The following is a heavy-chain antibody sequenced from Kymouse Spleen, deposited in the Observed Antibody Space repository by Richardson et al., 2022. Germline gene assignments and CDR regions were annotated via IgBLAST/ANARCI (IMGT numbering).Heavy chain of an antibody. CDR1: GGSFSGYY. V-gene: IGHV4-34*01. D-gene: IGHD3-16*02. J-gene: IGHJ4*02. Sequence: QVQLQQWGAGLLKPSETLSLTCAVYGGSFSGYYWSWIRQPPGKGLEWIGEINHSGSTNYNPSLKSRVTISVDTSKNQFSLKLSSVTAADTAVYYCARGGDYVWGSPFDYWGQGTLVTVSS. CDR2: INHSGST. CDR3: ARGGDYVWGSPFDY.